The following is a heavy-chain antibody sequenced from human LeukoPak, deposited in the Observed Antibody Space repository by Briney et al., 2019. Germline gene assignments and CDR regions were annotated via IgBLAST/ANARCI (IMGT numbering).Heavy chain of an antibody. Sequence: GGSLRLSCAASGFTVGNNYMKWIRQAPGKGLEWVSLIYSGGSTYYADSVKGRFTISRDSSKNTLYLQMNSLRVEDTAVYYCATNMGFWGQGTLVTVSS. CDR3: ATNMGF. D-gene: IGHD2/OR15-2a*01. J-gene: IGHJ4*02. CDR2: IYSGGST. CDR1: GFTVGNNY. V-gene: IGHV3-53*01.